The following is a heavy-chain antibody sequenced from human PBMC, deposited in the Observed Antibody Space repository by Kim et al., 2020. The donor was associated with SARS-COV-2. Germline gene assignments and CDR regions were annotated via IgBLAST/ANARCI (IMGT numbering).Heavy chain of an antibody. CDR2: IFYNGNT. D-gene: IGHD5-18*01. CDR1: GGSIGTYY. J-gene: IGHJ4*02. Sequence: SETLSLTCTVSGGSIGTYYWSWIRQSPGKGLEWIGYIFYNGNTIYNPSLWSRVAISVDTSKNQFSLKLSSVTAADTAVYFCARAVADTAPLGYWGRGALGTVSA. CDR3: ARAVADTAPLGY. V-gene: IGHV4-59*01.